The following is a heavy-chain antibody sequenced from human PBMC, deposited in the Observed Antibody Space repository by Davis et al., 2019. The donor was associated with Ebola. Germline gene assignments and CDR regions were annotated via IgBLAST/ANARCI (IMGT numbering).Heavy chain of an antibody. CDR1: GYTFTSYY. CDR3: ARDVMTTVTTGWFDP. V-gene: IGHV1-46*01. J-gene: IGHJ5*02. D-gene: IGHD4-11*01. CDR2: INPSGGST. Sequence: ASVKVSCKASGYTFTSYYMHWVRQAPGQGLEWMGIINPSGGSTSYAQKFQGRVTMTRDTSTSTAYMELRSLRSDDTAVYYCARDVMTTVTTGWFDPWGQGTLVTVSS.